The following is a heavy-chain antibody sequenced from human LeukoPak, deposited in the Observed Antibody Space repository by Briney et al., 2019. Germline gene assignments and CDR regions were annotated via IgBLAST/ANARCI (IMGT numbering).Heavy chain of an antibody. Sequence: SETLSLTCTVSGGSISSYNWSWIRQPAGKGLGWIGRIYSTGSTNYNPSLKSRVTMSVDTSKNQFSLRLRSVTAADAAGYYCARQIASAGTAGFDFWGRGALVTVSS. CDR2: IYSTGST. CDR3: ARQIASAGTAGFDF. CDR1: GGSISSYN. J-gene: IGHJ4*02. V-gene: IGHV4-4*07. D-gene: IGHD6-13*01.